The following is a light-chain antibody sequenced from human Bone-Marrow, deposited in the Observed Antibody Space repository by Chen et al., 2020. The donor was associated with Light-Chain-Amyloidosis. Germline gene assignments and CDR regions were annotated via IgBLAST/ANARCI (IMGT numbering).Light chain of an antibody. J-gene: IGLJ1*01. V-gene: IGLV2-14*01. CDR3: SSYTITNTLV. Sequence: QSALTQPASVSGSPGQSITISCTGTSSDVGGDNHGSWYQQHPDKAPKLMIYEVTNRPSWVQDRFSGSKSDNTASLTISGLQTEDEADYFCSSYTITNTLVFGSGTRVTVL. CDR1: SSDVGGDNH. CDR2: EVT.